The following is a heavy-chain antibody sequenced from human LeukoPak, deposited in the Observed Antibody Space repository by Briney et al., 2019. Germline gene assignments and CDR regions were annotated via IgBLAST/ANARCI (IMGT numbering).Heavy chain of an antibody. D-gene: IGHD6-6*01. CDR2: ISSSGSAI. CDR1: GFTVSSIH. CDR3: AREYITSSGRASDI. J-gene: IGHJ3*02. V-gene: IGHV3-48*01. Sequence: GGSLRLSCAASGFTVSSIHMVWVRQAPGKGLEWVSYISSSGSAIHYADSVKGRFTISRDNAKNSLFLQMNSLRADDTAVYYCAREYITSSGRASDIWGQGTMVTVSS.